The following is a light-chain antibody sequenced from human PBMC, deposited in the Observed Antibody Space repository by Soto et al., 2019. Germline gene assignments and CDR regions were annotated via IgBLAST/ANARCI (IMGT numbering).Light chain of an antibody. CDR2: AAS. V-gene: IGKV1-27*01. CDR1: QGISNY. J-gene: IGKJ1*01. Sequence: DIQMTQSPSSLSASVGDRVTITCRASQGISNYLAWYQQKPGKVPKLLIYAASTLQTAVPSRFSGSGSGTDFNLTISSQQPEDVATDCCQMYNSAPRTFGQGTKVEIK. CDR3: QMYNSAPRT.